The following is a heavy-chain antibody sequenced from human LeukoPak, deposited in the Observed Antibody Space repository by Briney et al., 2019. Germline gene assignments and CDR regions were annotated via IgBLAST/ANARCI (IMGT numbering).Heavy chain of an antibody. V-gene: IGHV1-69*01. D-gene: IGHD1-26*01. CDR1: GGTFSSYA. Sequence: ASVKVSCKASGGTFSSYAISWVRQAPGQGLEWMGGIIPIFGTANYAQKFQGRVTITADESTSTAYMELSSLRSEDTAVYYCAREAVRLSGSYYYGMDVWGQGTTVTVSS. CDR3: AREAVRLSGSYYYGMDV. CDR2: IIPIFGTA. J-gene: IGHJ6*02.